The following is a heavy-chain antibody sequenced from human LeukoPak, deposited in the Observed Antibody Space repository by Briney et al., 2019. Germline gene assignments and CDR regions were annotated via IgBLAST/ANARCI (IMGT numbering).Heavy chain of an antibody. J-gene: IGHJ4*02. CDR1: GFTFSSYS. D-gene: IGHD6-13*01. V-gene: IGHV3-21*04. CDR3: AKGADSSSWMYYFDY. CDR2: ISSSSSYI. Sequence: GGSLRLSCAASGFTFSSYSMTWVRQAPGKGLEWVSSISSSSSYIYYADSVKGRFTISRDNSKNTLYLQMNSLRAEDTAVYYCAKGADSSSWMYYFDYWGQGTLVTVPS.